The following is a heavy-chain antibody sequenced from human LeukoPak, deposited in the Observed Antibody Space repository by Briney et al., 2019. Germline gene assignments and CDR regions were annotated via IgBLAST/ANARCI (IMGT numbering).Heavy chain of an antibody. V-gene: IGHV4-39*01. Sequence: PSETLSLTCTVSGGCISSSSAYWGWIRQPPGKGLEWIGSIYYSGSTYYNPSLKSRVTISVDTSKNQFSLKLSSVTAADTAVYYCASYSSGWTWFDYWGQGTLVTVSS. CDR3: ASYSSGWTWFDY. CDR1: GGCISSSSAY. D-gene: IGHD6-19*01. J-gene: IGHJ4*01. CDR2: IYYSGST.